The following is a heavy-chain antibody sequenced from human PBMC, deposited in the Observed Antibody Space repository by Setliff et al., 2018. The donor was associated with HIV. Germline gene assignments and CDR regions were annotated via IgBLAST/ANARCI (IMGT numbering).Heavy chain of an antibody. Sequence: ASVKVSCKAPGYSFTSLGLTWVRQAPGQGLEWMGWINTHTGNPTYAQGFTGRFVFSLDTSVSTAYLQISSLKPEDTGVYYCARVRNWSDYWGQGTLVTVSS. V-gene: IGHV7-4-1*02. CDR1: GYSFTSLG. J-gene: IGHJ4*02. CDR3: ARVRNWSDY. CDR2: INTHTGNP.